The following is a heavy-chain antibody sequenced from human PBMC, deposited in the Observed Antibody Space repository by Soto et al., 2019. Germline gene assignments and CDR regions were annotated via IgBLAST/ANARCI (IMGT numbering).Heavy chain of an antibody. CDR1: GYTFTSYY. J-gene: IGHJ4*02. CDR3: ARDSPPVDY. CDR2: ISPNSEKT. V-gene: IGHV1-18*04. Sequence: ASVKVSCKASGYTFTSYYMHWVRQAPGEGLEWMGWISPNSEKTKIAQRFQGRVTMTTDISTSTSYLELRGLTSDDTAVYYCARDSPPVDYWGQGTLVTVSS.